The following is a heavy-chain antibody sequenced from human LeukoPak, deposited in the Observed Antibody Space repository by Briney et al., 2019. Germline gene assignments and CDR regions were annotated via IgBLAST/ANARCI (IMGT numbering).Heavy chain of an antibody. CDR2: IWLDGSNE. CDR1: GFAFATYG. Sequence: GRSLRLSCAASGFAFATYGMHWVRQAPGKGLEWVTFIWLDGSNEYYADSVKGRFTISRDNSKNTLYLQMNSLTPEDTAVYYCLGDPPRSGWAFDIWGQGTMVTVPS. J-gene: IGHJ3*02. V-gene: IGHV3-33*01. CDR3: LGDPPRSGWAFDI.